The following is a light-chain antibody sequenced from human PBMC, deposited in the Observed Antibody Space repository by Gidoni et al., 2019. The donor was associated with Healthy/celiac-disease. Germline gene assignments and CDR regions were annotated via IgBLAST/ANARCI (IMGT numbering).Light chain of an antibody. CDR2: DAS. Sequence: MLLTQSPATLSLSPGERATLSCRASQSVSSYLAWYQQKPGQAPRLLIYDASNKATGIPARFSGRGSGTDFTLTISSLEPEDFAVYYCQQRSNWPLITLGQGTRLEIK. CDR3: QQRSNWPLIT. J-gene: IGKJ5*01. V-gene: IGKV3-11*01. CDR1: QSVSSY.